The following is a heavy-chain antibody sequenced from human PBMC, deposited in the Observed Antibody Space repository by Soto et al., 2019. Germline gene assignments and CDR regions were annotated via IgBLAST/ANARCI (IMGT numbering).Heavy chain of an antibody. Sequence: QVQLVQSGAEVKKPGSSVKVSCKASGGTFSSYSISWVRQAPGQGLEWMGRIIPILGIANYAQKFQGRVTITAEKSTSTAYMELTSLRSEDTAGYYCASSSRVLLDYWGQGTLVTVSS. J-gene: IGHJ4*02. CDR3: ASSSRVLLDY. V-gene: IGHV1-69*02. D-gene: IGHD2-15*01. CDR1: GGTFSSYS. CDR2: IIPILGIA.